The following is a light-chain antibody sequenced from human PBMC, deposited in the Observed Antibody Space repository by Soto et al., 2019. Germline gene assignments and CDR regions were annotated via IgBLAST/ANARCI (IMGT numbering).Light chain of an antibody. CDR3: QLRGLWPLT. V-gene: IGKV3-11*01. CDR1: QSVSNY. CDR2: DTS. J-gene: IGKJ4*01. Sequence: EIVLTQSPATLSLSPGERATLSCRASQSVSNYLAWYQHKPGQAPRLLIYDTSNRAAGIPARFSGSGSGTDYTLTISSLEFIDFVVSYCQLRGLWPLTFGGGTKVEIK.